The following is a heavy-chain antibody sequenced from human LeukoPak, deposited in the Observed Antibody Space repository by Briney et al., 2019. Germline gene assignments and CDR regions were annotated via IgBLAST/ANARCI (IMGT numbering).Heavy chain of an antibody. CDR1: GGSISSSSYY. CDR2: IYYTGST. Sequence: SETLSLTCTVSGGSISSSSYYWGWIRQPPGKGLEWIGNIYYTGSTSYNPSLRSRLTIYVDTSKNQFSLKLSSVTAADTAVYYCTRCGSQNWFDPWGQGTLVTVSS. V-gene: IGHV4-39*01. CDR3: TRCGSQNWFDP. D-gene: IGHD5-12*01. J-gene: IGHJ5*02.